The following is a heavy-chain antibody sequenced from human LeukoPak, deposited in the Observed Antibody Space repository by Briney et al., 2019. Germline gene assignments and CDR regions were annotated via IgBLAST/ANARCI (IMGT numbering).Heavy chain of an antibody. CDR2: INPNSGGA. D-gene: IGHD3-16*01. CDR1: GYTFTGQY. CDR3: ARAVLITFGGVTPGY. V-gene: IGHV1-2*02. Sequence: ASVKVSCKAAGYTFTGQYMHWVRQAPGQGLEWMGWINPNSGGANSAQKFQGRVTMTRDTSISTAYMELSRLRSDDTAVYYCARAVLITFGGVTPGYWGQGTLVTVSS. J-gene: IGHJ4*02.